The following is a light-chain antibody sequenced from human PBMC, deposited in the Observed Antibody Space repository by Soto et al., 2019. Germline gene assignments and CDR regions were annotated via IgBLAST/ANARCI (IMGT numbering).Light chain of an antibody. CDR3: AASYYSLNGRV. Sequence: QSVLTQPPSASGTPGQRVTISCSGSNSNIGSNTVNWYQQLPGTAPKLLIYYDNLRPSGVPDRISGSKSGNSASLAISGLQSDDEADYYCAASYYSLNGRVFGNRTKGTV. CDR2: YDN. V-gene: IGLV1-44*01. CDR1: NSNIGSNT. J-gene: IGLJ1*01.